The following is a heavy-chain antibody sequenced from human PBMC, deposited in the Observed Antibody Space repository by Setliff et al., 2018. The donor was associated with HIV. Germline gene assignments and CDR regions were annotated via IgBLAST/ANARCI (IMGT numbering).Heavy chain of an antibody. V-gene: IGHV4-4*09. D-gene: IGHD3-22*01. Sequence: SETLSLTCTVSGASIRSFHWSWIRQSPGKGLEWIGHIYSSGSTYYNPSLKSRFTISVDTSKNQFSLNLSSVTAADTAVYYCARSAYDSSGLPYWGQGTLVTVSS. CDR2: IYSSGST. CDR1: GASIRSFH. CDR3: ARSAYDSSGLPY. J-gene: IGHJ4*02.